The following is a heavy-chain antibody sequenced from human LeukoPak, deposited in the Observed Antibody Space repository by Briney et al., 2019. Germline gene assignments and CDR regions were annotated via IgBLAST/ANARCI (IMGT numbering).Heavy chain of an antibody. CDR3: AEDTAAVNWAYFDY. Sequence: GGSLRLSCAASGFTFSSYGMHWVRQAPGKGLEWVAFIRYDGSNKYYADSVKGRFTISRDNSKNTLYLQMNSLRAEDTAVYYCAEDTAAVNWAYFDYWGQGTLVTVSS. D-gene: IGHD7-27*01. CDR1: GFTFSSYG. V-gene: IGHV3-30*02. CDR2: IRYDGSNK. J-gene: IGHJ4*02.